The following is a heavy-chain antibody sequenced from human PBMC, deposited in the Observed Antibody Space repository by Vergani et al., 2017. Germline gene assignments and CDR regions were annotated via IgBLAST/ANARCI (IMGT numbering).Heavy chain of an antibody. Sequence: EVQLLESGGGLVQPGGSLRLSCAASGFTFSSYAMSWVRQAPGKGLEWVSASSGSGGSTYYADSVKGRFTISRDNSKNTLYLQMNSLRAEDTAVYYCAKDSSSWYWSDYWGQGTLVTVSS. D-gene: IGHD6-13*01. CDR2: SSGSGGST. J-gene: IGHJ4*02. CDR1: GFTFSSYA. V-gene: IGHV3-23*01. CDR3: AKDSSSWYWSDY.